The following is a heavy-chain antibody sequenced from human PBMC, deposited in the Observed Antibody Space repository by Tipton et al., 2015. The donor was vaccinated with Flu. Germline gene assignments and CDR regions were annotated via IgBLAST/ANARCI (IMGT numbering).Heavy chain of an antibody. CDR1: GDSVSSNSAA. Sequence: PGLVKPSQTLSLTCAISGDSVSSNSAAWNWIRQSPSRGLEWLGRTYYRSKWYNDYAVSVKSRITINPDTSKNQFSLKLSSVTAADTAVYYCARGVAAREDAFDIWGQGTMVTVSS. CDR2: TYYRSKWYN. D-gene: IGHD6-13*01. J-gene: IGHJ3*02. CDR3: ARGVAAREDAFDI. V-gene: IGHV6-1*01.